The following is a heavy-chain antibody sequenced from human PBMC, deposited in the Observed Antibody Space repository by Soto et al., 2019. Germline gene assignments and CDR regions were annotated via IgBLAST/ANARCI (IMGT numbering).Heavy chain of an antibody. CDR2: IIPILGIA. Sequence: QVQLVQSGAEVKKPGSSVKVSCKASGGTFSSYTISWVRQAPGQGLEWMGRIIPILGIANYAQKFQGRVTITAEKSTSTAYMELSSLRSEDTAVYYCARGGDVLRFLEWFDPWGQGTLVTVSS. V-gene: IGHV1-69*02. D-gene: IGHD3-3*01. CDR3: ARGGDVLRFLEWFDP. CDR1: GGTFSSYT. J-gene: IGHJ5*02.